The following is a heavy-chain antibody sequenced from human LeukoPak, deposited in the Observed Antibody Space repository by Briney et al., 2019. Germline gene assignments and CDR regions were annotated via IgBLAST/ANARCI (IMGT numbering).Heavy chain of an antibody. D-gene: IGHD1-20*01. CDR1: GGSISSGSYY. J-gene: IGHJ4*02. V-gene: IGHV4-61*02. CDR2: IYTSGST. CDR3: ARVSYNWNDGFLGIDY. Sequence: SQTLSLTCTVSGGSISSGSYYWSWIRQPAGKGLEWVGRIYTSGSTKYNPSLKSRVTISVDTSKNQFSLKLSSVTAADTAVYYCARVSYNWNDGFLGIDYWGQGTLVTVSS.